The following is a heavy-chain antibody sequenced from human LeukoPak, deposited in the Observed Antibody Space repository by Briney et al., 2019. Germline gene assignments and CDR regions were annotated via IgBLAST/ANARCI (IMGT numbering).Heavy chain of an antibody. J-gene: IGHJ4*02. CDR1: GGSFSGYY. CDR2: INHSGST. CDR3: ARWEQQLRLYYFDY. D-gene: IGHD6-13*01. V-gene: IGHV4-34*01. Sequence: SETLSLTCAVYGGSFSGYYWSWIRQPPGKGLERIGEINHSGSTNYNPSLKSRVTISVDTSKNQFSLKLSSVTAADTAVYYCARWEQQLRLYYFDYWGQGTLVTVSS.